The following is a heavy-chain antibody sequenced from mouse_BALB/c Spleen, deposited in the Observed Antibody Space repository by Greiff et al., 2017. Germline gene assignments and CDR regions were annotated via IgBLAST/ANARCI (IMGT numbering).Heavy chain of an antibody. CDR3: ARGVWLLGCFDY. V-gene: IGHV3-8*02. J-gene: IGHJ2*01. Sequence: EVKLQESGPSLVKPSQTLSLTCSVTGDSFTSGYLNWIRKFPGNKLECMGYISYSGSTYYNPSIKSGITITPDTSKNQYYLQLNSVTTEDTATYYCARGVWLLGCFDYWGQGTTLTVSS. CDR2: ISYSGST. CDR1: GDSFTSGY. D-gene: IGHD2-10*02.